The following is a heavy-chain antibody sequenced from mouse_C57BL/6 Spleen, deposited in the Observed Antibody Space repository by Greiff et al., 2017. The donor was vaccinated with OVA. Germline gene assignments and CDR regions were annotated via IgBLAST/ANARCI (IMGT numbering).Heavy chain of an antibody. CDR3: VGGGLRFLFAY. CDR2: IHPNSGST. V-gene: IGHV1-64*01. J-gene: IGHJ3*01. Sequence: VQLQQPGAELVKPGASVKLSCKASGYTFTSYWMHWVKQRPGQGLEWIGMIHPNSGSTNYNEKFKSKATLTVDKSSSTAYMQLSSLTSEDSAVYYWVGGGLRFLFAYWGQGTLVTVSA. CDR1: GYTFTSYW. D-gene: IGHD2-4*01.